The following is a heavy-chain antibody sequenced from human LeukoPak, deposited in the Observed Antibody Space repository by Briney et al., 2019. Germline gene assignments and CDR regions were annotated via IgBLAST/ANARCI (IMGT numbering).Heavy chain of an antibody. CDR2: IYYSGST. CDR3: AGHPTTPDY. CDR1: GGSISSSSYH. Sequence: SETLSLTCIVSGGSISSSSYHWGWIRQPPGKGLEWIGTIYYSGSTYYNPSLQSRVTISVDTSKNQFSLKLTSVTAADTAVYYCAGHPTTPDYWGQGTLVTVSS. V-gene: IGHV4-39*01. D-gene: IGHD1-14*01. J-gene: IGHJ4*02.